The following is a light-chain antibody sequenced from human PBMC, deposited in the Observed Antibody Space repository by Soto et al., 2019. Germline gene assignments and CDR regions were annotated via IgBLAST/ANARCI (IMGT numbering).Light chain of an antibody. Sequence: DIVMTQSPDSLALSLGERATINCKSTQSVLYNSNNKNYLAWYQHKPGQPPKLLIYWASARESGVPDRFSGSGSGTDFTLTISSLQAEDVAVYYCQQYLSTPLTFGGGTKVEIK. CDR2: WAS. CDR1: QSVLYNSNNKNY. V-gene: IGKV4-1*01. J-gene: IGKJ4*01. CDR3: QQYLSTPLT.